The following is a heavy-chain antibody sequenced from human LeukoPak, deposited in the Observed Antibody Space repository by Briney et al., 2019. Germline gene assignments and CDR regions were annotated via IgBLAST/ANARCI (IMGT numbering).Heavy chain of an antibody. D-gene: IGHD2-21*02. V-gene: IGHV3-30*03. J-gene: IGHJ4*02. CDR2: ISNDGSII. CDR3: ARFRTWGDKAFDY. CDR1: GLMFSDYG. Sequence: GGSLRLSCAASGLMFSDYGMHWVRQAPGKGLEWVAVISNDGSIIYYADSVKGRFTISRDSAKNSLYLQMNSLRAEDTAVYYCARFRTWGDKAFDYWGQGTLVTVSS.